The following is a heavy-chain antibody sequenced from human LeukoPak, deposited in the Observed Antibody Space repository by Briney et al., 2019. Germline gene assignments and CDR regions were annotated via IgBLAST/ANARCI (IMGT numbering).Heavy chain of an antibody. Sequence: ASVKVSCKASGYTFTSYYMHWVRQAPGQGLEWMGIINPSGGSTSYAQKFQGRGTMTRDTSTSTVYMELSSLRSEDTAVYYCARSDPYYYDSSGYSFDYWGQGTLVTVSS. J-gene: IGHJ4*02. CDR3: ARSDPYYYDSSGYSFDY. CDR1: GYTFTSYY. CDR2: INPSGGST. V-gene: IGHV1-46*01. D-gene: IGHD3-22*01.